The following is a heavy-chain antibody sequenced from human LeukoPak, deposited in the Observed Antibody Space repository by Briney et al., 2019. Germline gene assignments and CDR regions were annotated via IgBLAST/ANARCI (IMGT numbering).Heavy chain of an antibody. V-gene: IGHV3-30*03. D-gene: IGHD5-18*01. Sequence: GGSLRLSCAASEFSVGSNYMTWVRQAPGKGLEWVAVISYDGINKYYADSVKGRFTISRDNSKNSLYLQMNSLRPEDTAVYFCAREWEYSYGFDYWGQGTLVTVSS. CDR3: AREWEYSYGFDY. J-gene: IGHJ4*02. CDR1: EFSVGSNY. CDR2: ISYDGINK.